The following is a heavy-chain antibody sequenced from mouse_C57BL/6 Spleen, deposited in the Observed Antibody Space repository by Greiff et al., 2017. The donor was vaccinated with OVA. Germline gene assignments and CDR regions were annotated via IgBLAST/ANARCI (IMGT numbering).Heavy chain of an antibody. J-gene: IGHJ2*01. CDR2: ISGGGGNT. Sequence: EVHLVESGGGLVKPGGSLKLSCAASGFTFSSYTMSWVRQTPEKRLEWVATISGGGGNTYYPDSVKGRFTISRDNAKNTLYLQMSSLRSEDTALYYCARRSTGTGGYYFDYWGQGTTLTVSS. V-gene: IGHV5-9*01. D-gene: IGHD4-1*01. CDR1: GFTFSSYT. CDR3: ARRSTGTGGYYFDY.